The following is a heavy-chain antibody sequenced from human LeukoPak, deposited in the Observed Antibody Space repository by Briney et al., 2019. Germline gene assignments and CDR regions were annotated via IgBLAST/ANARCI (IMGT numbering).Heavy chain of an antibody. CDR1: GFTLSGNH. V-gene: IGHV3-66*02. J-gene: IGHJ4*02. CDR3: ARDPRDGYGHVDY. CDR2: IYDDGYT. Sequence: GGSLRLSCAAFGFTLSGNHMNWVRQAPGKGLEWVSVIYDDGYTYYADSVEGRFTISRDNSKNTLYLQMNSLKAEDTAVYYCARDPRDGYGHVDYWGQGTLVTVSS. D-gene: IGHD5-24*01.